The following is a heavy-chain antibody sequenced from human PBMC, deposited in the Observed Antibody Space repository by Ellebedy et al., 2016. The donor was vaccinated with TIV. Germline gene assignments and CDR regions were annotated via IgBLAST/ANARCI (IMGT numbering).Heavy chain of an antibody. D-gene: IGHD5-18*01. CDR1: GGSIRSYY. CDR2: IYYSGST. Sequence: MPSETLSLTCPVSGGSIRSYYSSRIRQPPGKGREWIGYIYYSGSTNYNPSLKSRVTISVDTSKNQFSLKLSSVTAADTAVYYCARSGYRSGFSVFDYWGQGTLISVSS. CDR3: ARSGYRSGFSVFDY. J-gene: IGHJ4*02. V-gene: IGHV4-59*01.